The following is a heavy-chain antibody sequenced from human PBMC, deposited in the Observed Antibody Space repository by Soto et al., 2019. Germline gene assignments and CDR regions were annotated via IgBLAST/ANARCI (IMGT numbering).Heavy chain of an antibody. V-gene: IGHV1-69*01. CDR3: ARSQGSSTSLEIYYYYYYGMDG. D-gene: IGHD2-2*01. J-gene: IGHJ6*02. CDR1: GGTFSSYA. CDR2: IIPISDTT. Sequence: QVQLVQSGAEVKKPGSSVKVSCKASGGTFSSYAISWVRQAPGQGLEWMGGIIPISDTTNYAQKFQGRVTITADESTSTAYMELSSLRSEDTAVYYCARSQGSSTSLEIYYYYYYGMDGWGQGTRSPSP.